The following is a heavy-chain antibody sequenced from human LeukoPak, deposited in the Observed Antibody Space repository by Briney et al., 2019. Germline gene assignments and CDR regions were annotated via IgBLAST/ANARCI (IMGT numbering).Heavy chain of an antibody. J-gene: IGHJ4*02. CDR1: GYTFTSYW. CDR3: ARHSGSYYIEYYFDY. D-gene: IGHD1-26*01. Sequence: GASVKVSCKASGYTFTSYWIGWVRQMPGKGLEWMGIIYPGDSNIRYSPSFQGQVTISADKSISTAYLQWSSLKASDTAMYYCARHSGSYYIEYYFDYWGQGTLVTVSS. V-gene: IGHV5-51*01. CDR2: IYPGDSNI.